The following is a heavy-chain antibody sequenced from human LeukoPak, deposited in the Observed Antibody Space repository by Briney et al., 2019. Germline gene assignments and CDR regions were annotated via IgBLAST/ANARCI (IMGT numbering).Heavy chain of an antibody. J-gene: IGHJ4*02. D-gene: IGHD6-6*01. CDR1: GFTVSRND. Sequence: QPGGSLRLSCAASGFTVSRNDMSWVRQAPGKGLEWVSLIYSGGSTNYADSVKGRFTISRDNSKNTLYLQMNSLRVEDTAVYYCAREVETPYSSSYDYWGQGTLVTVSS. V-gene: IGHV3-66*01. CDR2: IYSGGST. CDR3: AREVETPYSSSYDY.